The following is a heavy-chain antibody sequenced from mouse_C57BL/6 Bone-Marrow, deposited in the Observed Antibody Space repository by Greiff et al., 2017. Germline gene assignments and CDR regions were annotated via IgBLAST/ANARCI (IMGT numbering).Heavy chain of an antibody. J-gene: IGHJ1*03. CDR3: ARGTTVGDWYFDV. V-gene: IGHV1-64*01. CDR1: GYTFTSYW. Sequence: QVQLQQPGAELVKPGASVKLSCKASGYTFTSYWMHWVKQRPGQGLEWIGMIHPNSGSTNYNEKFKSKATLTVDKSSSTAYMQLSSLTSEDSAVYYCARGTTVGDWYFDVGGTGTTVTVSS. CDR2: IHPNSGST. D-gene: IGHD1-1*01.